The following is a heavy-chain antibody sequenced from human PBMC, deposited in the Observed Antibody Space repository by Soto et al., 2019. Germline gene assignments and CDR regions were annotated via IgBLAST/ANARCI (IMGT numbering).Heavy chain of an antibody. J-gene: IGHJ6*02. CDR3: VHSRMDV. V-gene: IGHV2-5*02. CDR1: GFSLTTSGAG. Sequence: SGPTLVNPTQTLTLTCTFSGFSLTTSGAGVGWIRQPPGKALEWLSLIYWGDDERHSPSLKSRLTITKDTSKNQVVLIMTNMDPVDTATYYCVHSRMDVWGQGTTVTVSS. CDR2: IYWGDDE.